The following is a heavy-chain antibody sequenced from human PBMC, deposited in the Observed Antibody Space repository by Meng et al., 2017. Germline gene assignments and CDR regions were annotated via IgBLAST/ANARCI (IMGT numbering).Heavy chain of an antibody. CDR2: ISSSSYI. J-gene: IGHJ3*02. CDR3: ARDRRTSDYASAFDI. CDR1: GFTFSSYS. V-gene: IGHV3-21*01. D-gene: IGHD4-17*01. Sequence: GESLKISCAASGFTFSSYSMNWVRQAPGKGLEWVSSISSSSYIYCADSVKGRFTISRDNAKNSLYLQMNSLRAEDTAVYYCARDRRTSDYASAFDIWGQGTMVTVSS.